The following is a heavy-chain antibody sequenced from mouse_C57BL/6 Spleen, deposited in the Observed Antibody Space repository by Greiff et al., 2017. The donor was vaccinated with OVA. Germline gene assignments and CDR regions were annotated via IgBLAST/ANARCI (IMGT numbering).Heavy chain of an antibody. Sequence: QVQLKESGPGLVAPSQSLSITCTVSGFSLTSYGVHWVRQPPGKGLEWLVVIWSDGSTTYNSALKSRLSISKDNSKSQVFLKMNSLQTDDTAMYYCARHPNYGSSYYAMDYWGQGTSVTVSS. CDR2: IWSDGST. CDR1: GFSLTSYG. CDR3: ARHPNYGSSYYAMDY. J-gene: IGHJ4*01. D-gene: IGHD1-1*01. V-gene: IGHV2-6-1*01.